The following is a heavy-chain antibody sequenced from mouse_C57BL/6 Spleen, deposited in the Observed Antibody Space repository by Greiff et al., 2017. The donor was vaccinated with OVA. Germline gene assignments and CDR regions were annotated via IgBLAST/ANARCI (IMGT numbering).Heavy chain of an antibody. CDR1: GYTFTSYD. V-gene: IGHV1-85*01. Sequence: VQLKESGPELVKPGASVKLSCKASGYTFTSYDINWVKQRPGPGLEWIGWIYPRDGSTKYNEKFKGKATLTVDTSSSTAYMELHSLTSEDSAVYFCARLWDYYGSSHYAMDYWGQGTSVTVSS. CDR3: ARLWDYYGSSHYAMDY. CDR2: IYPRDGST. J-gene: IGHJ4*01. D-gene: IGHD1-1*01.